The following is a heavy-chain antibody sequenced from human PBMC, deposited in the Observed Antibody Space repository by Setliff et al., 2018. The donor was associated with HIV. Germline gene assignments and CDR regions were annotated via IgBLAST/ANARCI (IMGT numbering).Heavy chain of an antibody. Sequence: PGGSLRLSCAASGFTFSSYGMHWVRQAPGKGLEWVAFIQHDGNNKYYADSVKGRFTISRDNSKNTLYLQMNSLRAEDTAVYYCASLEGGYTYAPSPWGQGTLVTVSS. V-gene: IGHV3-30*02. D-gene: IGHD5-18*01. J-gene: IGHJ5*02. CDR3: ASLEGGYTYAPSP. CDR2: IQHDGNNK. CDR1: GFTFSSYG.